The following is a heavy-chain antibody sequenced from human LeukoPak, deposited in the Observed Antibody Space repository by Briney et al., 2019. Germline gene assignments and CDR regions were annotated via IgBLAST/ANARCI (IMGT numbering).Heavy chain of an antibody. V-gene: IGHV3-23*01. CDR1: GLAFSIFA. CDR3: ADYGVSGVRNNFY. Sequence: GRSLRLSCAASGLAFSIFAMSWVRQAPGEGLEWVSTISVASNTFYADSVKGRFTISRDNSRNTVYLQMTSLRADDTAVYYCADYGVSGVRNNFYWGQGTLVTVSS. D-gene: IGHD3-3*01. J-gene: IGHJ4*02. CDR2: ISVASNT.